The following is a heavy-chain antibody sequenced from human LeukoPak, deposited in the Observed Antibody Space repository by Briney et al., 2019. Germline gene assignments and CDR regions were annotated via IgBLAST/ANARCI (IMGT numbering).Heavy chain of an antibody. CDR1: GGSISSYY. J-gene: IGHJ4*02. Sequence: SETLSLTCSISGGSISSYYWSWVRQPPGKGLEWIAYIYYTGSTNYNPSLKSRVTISIDTSKNQFSLKLSSVTAADTAVYYCATSRAFRGAYYFDHWGQGTLVPVSS. V-gene: IGHV4-59*01. CDR3: ATSRAFRGAYYFDH. D-gene: IGHD3-10*01. CDR2: IYYTGST.